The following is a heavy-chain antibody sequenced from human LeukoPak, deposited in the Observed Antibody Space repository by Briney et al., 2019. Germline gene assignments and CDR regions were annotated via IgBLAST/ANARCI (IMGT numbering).Heavy chain of an antibody. CDR1: GFTFGAYG. V-gene: IGHV3-30*18. J-gene: IGHJ3*02. D-gene: IGHD3-22*01. CDR3: AKSTPYSGYYLKDAFDI. Sequence: GRSLRLSCAASGFTFGAYGMHWVRQAPGKGLEGVAVISYDGTTNKYYADSVRGRFTISRDNSKNTLYLQMNSLRAEDTAVYYCAKSTPYSGYYLKDAFDIWGQGTMVTVSS. CDR2: ISYDGTTNK.